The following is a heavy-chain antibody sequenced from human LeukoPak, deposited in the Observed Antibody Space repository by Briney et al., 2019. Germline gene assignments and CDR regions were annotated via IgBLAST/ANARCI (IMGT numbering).Heavy chain of an antibody. CDR1: GFTFDDYA. D-gene: IGHD3-10*01. Sequence: PGGSLRLSCAASGFTFDDYAMHWVRQPPGEALEWVSGINWNSRAMGYVDSVKGRFTISRDNAKNSLYLQMNSLRAEDTAVYYCARRLGLGFGEYSNNWFDPWGQGTLVTVSS. V-gene: IGHV3-9*01. CDR2: INWNSRAM. J-gene: IGHJ5*02. CDR3: ARRLGLGFGEYSNNWFDP.